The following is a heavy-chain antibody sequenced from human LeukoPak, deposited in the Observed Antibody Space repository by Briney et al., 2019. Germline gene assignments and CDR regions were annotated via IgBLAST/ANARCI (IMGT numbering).Heavy chain of an antibody. D-gene: IGHD5-18*01. J-gene: IGHJ4*02. CDR2: IFYSGST. V-gene: IGHV4-59*01. CDR3: ARVPVDTAMVNFDY. CDR1: GGSISNDY. Sequence: SETLSLTCTVSGGSISNDYWSWIRQPPGKGLEWIGYIFYSGSTNYNPSLKSRVTMSVDTSKNQFSLRLSSVTAADTAVYYCARVPVDTAMVNFDYWGQGTLVTVSS.